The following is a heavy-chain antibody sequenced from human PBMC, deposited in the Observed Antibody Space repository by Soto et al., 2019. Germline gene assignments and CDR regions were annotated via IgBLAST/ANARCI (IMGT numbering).Heavy chain of an antibody. Sequence: EVQLLESGGGLVQPGGSLSLSFAASGFTFSSYAMSWVRQAPGKGLAWVSAISGSGGSTYYADSVKGRFTISRDNSNNTLYLQMNSLRAEDTAVYYCANLMTTVTTTDFDYWGQGTLVTVSS. CDR2: ISGSGGST. CDR1: GFTFSSYA. CDR3: ANLMTTVTTTDFDY. J-gene: IGHJ4*02. V-gene: IGHV3-23*01. D-gene: IGHD4-4*01.